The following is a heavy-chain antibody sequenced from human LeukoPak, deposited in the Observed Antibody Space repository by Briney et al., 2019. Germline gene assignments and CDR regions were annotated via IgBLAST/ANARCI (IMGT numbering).Heavy chain of an antibody. CDR3: ARARLYYGSGSYLYFDF. Sequence: SETLSLTCTVSGGSISSYYWSWIRQPPGKGLEWIGYIYYSGSTNYNPSLKSRVTISVDTSKNQFSLKLGSVSAADTAVYYCARARLYYGSGSYLYFDFWGQGTLVTVSS. J-gene: IGHJ4*02. CDR1: GGSISSYY. V-gene: IGHV4-59*12. D-gene: IGHD3-10*01. CDR2: IYYSGST.